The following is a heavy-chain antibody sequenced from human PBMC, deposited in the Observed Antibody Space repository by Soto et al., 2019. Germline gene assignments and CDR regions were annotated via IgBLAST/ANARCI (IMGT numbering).Heavy chain of an antibody. Sequence: GGSLRLSCAASGFTFSSYGMHWVRQAPGKGLEWVAVISYDGSNKYYADSVKGRFTISRDNSKNTLYLQMNSLRAEDTAVYYCAKGTYAAWGQGTLVTVSS. CDR1: GFTFSSYG. CDR3: AKGTYAA. CDR2: ISYDGSNK. D-gene: IGHD2-8*01. J-gene: IGHJ4*02. V-gene: IGHV3-30*18.